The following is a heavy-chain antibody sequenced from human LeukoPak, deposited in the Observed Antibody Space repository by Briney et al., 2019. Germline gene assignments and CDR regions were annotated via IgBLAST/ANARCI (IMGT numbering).Heavy chain of an antibody. Sequence: ASVKVSCKASGYTFTGYYMHWVRQAPGQGLEWMGWINPNSGGTNYAQKFQGRVTMTRDTSISTAYMELSRLRSDDTAVYYCARDPDLYYGSGSYCDYWGQGTLVTVSS. CDR1: GYTFTGYY. D-gene: IGHD3-10*01. CDR2: INPNSGGT. CDR3: ARDPDLYYGSGSYCDY. V-gene: IGHV1-2*02. J-gene: IGHJ4*02.